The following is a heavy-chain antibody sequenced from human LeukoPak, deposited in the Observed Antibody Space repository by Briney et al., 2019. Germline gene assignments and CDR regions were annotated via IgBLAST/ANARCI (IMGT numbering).Heavy chain of an antibody. CDR3: ARVPSMTTVTRYYYYGMDV. V-gene: IGHV3-11*06. CDR1: GVTFSDYY. CDR2: ISSSSSYT. Sequence: GGSLRLSCAASGVTFSDYYMSWIRQAPGKGLERVSYISSSSSYTNYADSVKGRFTISRDNAKNSLYLQMNSLRAEDTAVYYCARVPSMTTVTRYYYYGMDVWGKGTTVTVSS. J-gene: IGHJ6*04. D-gene: IGHD4-17*01.